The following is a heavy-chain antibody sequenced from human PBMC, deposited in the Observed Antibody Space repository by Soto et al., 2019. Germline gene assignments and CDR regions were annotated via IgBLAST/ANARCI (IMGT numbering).Heavy chain of an antibody. CDR1: GFTFSSYA. CDR2: ITGSGDNT. Sequence: GGSLRLSCAASGFTFSSYAMGWVRQAPGKGLEWVSAITGSGDNTYYADSVKGRFTISRDNSKNTLYLQMNSLRAEDTAIYYCAKDKAGAATWDYWGQGALVTVSS. J-gene: IGHJ4*02. D-gene: IGHD2-15*01. V-gene: IGHV3-23*01. CDR3: AKDKAGAATWDY.